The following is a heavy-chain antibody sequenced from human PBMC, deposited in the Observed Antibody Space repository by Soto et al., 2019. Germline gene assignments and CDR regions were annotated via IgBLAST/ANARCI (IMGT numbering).Heavy chain of an antibody. J-gene: IGHJ4*02. Sequence: ESGGGLVQTGGSLRLSCAASEFTFSSYWMSWVRQAPGKGLEWVANIKQDGSEKYYVDSVNGRFTISRDNAKNSLYLQVNSLRVEDTAVYYCAREKRANGYFDYWGQGTLVTVSS. CDR1: EFTFSSYW. D-gene: IGHD6-25*01. CDR3: AREKRANGYFDY. V-gene: IGHV3-7*01. CDR2: IKQDGSEK.